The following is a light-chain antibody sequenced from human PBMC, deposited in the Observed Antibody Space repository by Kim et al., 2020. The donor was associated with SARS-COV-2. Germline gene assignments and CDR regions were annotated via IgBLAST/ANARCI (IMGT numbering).Light chain of an antibody. V-gene: IGLV6-57*03. CDR1: SGSIASNY. Sequence: TVTISGTRSSGSIASNYVQWYQQRPGSAPTTVIYEDNQRPSGVPDRFSGSIDSSSNSASLTISGLKTEDEADYYCQSYDSSNQGVVFGGGTQLTVL. J-gene: IGLJ2*01. CDR2: EDN. CDR3: QSYDSSNQGVV.